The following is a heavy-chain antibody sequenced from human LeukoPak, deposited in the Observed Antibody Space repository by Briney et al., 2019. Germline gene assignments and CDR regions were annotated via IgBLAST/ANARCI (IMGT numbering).Heavy chain of an antibody. CDR2: TYYRSKCSS. CDR1: GDSISSKSAA. CDR3: ARSQTGGTFDY. J-gene: IGHJ4*02. D-gene: IGHD1-26*01. Sequence: SQTLSLTCLISGDSISSKSAAWNWIRQSPSGGLEWLGRTYYRSKCSSGYAISMRGRITVNSDTSKNLFSLQLNSVTPEDTAVYYCARSQTGGTFDYWGQGVLVTVSS. V-gene: IGHV6-1*01.